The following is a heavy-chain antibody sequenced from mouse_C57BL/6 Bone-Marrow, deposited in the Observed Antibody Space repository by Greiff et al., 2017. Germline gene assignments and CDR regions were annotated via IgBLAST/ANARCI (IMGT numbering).Heavy chain of an antibody. D-gene: IGHD2-3*01. Sequence: VQLQQPGAELVKPGASVKLSCKASGYTFTSYWMHWVKQRPGQGLEWIGMIHPNSGSTNYNEKFKSKATLTVDKSSSTAYMQLSRLTSEDSAVYYCARLTWLLRAYWGQGTLVTVSA. CDR1: GYTFTSYW. J-gene: IGHJ3*01. CDR3: ARLTWLLRAY. CDR2: IHPNSGST. V-gene: IGHV1-64*01.